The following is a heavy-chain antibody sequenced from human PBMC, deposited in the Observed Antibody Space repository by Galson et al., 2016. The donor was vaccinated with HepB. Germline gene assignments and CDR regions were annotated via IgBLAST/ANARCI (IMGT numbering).Heavy chain of an antibody. D-gene: IGHD3-3*01. V-gene: IGHV3-30*18. Sequence: SLRLSCAASGFTFSSYGMYWVRQAPGKGLEWVAVISYDGSKKYYADSVKGRFTISRDNSKNTLYLQMSSLRAEDTAVYYCAKDEFLEGDYYYSGMDVWGQGTTVTVSS. CDR3: AKDEFLEGDYYYSGMDV. CDR2: ISYDGSKK. CDR1: GFTFSSYG. J-gene: IGHJ6*02.